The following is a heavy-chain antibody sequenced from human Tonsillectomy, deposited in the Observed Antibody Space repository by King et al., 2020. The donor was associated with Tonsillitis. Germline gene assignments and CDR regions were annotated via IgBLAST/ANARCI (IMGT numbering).Heavy chain of an antibody. J-gene: IGHJ4*02. CDR1: GFTFSSYR. Sequence: VQLVESGGGVVQPGGSLRLSCAASGFTFSSYRMHWVRQAPGKGLEWVAFIRYDGSNKYYADSVKGRFTISRDNSKNTLYLQMNSLRAEDTAVYYCAKCRVDYYDSSGGLDYWGQGTLVTVSS. V-gene: IGHV3-30*02. D-gene: IGHD3-22*01. CDR2: IRYDGSNK. CDR3: AKCRVDYYDSSGGLDY.